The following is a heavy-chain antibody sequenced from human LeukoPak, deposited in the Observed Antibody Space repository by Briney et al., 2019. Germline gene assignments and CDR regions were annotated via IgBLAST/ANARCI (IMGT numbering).Heavy chain of an antibody. CDR1: GFTFSSYC. J-gene: IGHJ3*02. Sequence: PGGSLRPSCAASGFTFSSYCMHWVRQAPGKGLEWVAVIWYDGSNKLYADSVKGRFTISRDNSKNTLFLQMNSLRAEDTAVYYCARVRGGAWFDAFDIWGQGTMVTVPS. V-gene: IGHV3-33*01. D-gene: IGHD6-19*01. CDR2: IWYDGSNK. CDR3: ARVRGGAWFDAFDI.